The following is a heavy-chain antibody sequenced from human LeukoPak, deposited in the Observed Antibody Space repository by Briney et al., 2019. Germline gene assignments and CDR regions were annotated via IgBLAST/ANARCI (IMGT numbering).Heavy chain of an antibody. V-gene: IGHV4-34*01. CDR1: GGSFSGYY. Sequence: SETLSLTCAVYGGSFSGYYWSWIRQPPGKGLEWIGEINHSGSTNYNPSLKSRVTISVDTSKNQFSLKLSSVTAADTAVFYCARGGRARLDYWGQGTLVTVSS. D-gene: IGHD1-26*01. J-gene: IGHJ4*02. CDR2: INHSGST. CDR3: ARGGRARLDY.